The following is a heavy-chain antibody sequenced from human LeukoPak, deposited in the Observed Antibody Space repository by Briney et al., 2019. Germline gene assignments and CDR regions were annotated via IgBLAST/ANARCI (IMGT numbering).Heavy chain of an antibody. CDR1: GGSISSGDYY. CDR2: IYYSGST. V-gene: IGHV4-30-4*01. Sequence: SETLSLTCTVSGGSISSGDYYWSWIRQPPGKGLEWIGYIYYSGSTYYNPSLKSRVTISVDTSKNQFSLKLSSVTAADTAVYYCVRSVVVTAKSGAYAFDIWGQGTMVTVSS. CDR3: VRSVVVTAKSGAYAFDI. D-gene: IGHD2-21*02. J-gene: IGHJ3*02.